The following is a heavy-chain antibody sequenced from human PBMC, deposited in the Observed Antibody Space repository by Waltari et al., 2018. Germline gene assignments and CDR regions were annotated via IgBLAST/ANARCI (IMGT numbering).Heavy chain of an antibody. CDR1: GFTFASYA. Sequence: EVQLVESGGGLVQPARSLRLSCAASGFTFASYAMHWVRQAPGKGLEWVSGISWNSDVINYADSVKGRFTVSRDNAKSSLYLQMNSLRPEDMALYYCAKGAVTGTTWYYFDHWGQGTLVTVSS. CDR2: ISWNSDVI. V-gene: IGHV3-9*03. J-gene: IGHJ4*02. CDR3: AKGAVTGTTWYYFDH. D-gene: IGHD1-7*01.